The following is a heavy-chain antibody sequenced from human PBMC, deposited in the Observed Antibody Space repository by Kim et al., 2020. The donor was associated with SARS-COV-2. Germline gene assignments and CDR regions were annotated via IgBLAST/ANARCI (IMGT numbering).Heavy chain of an antibody. Sequence: ADSVKGRFTIFRDKSKNTLNLQMSSLRAEDTAVYYCAKEGYYGSGAFPDYWGQGTLVTVSS. D-gene: IGHD3-10*01. V-gene: IGHV3-30*02. J-gene: IGHJ4*02. CDR3: AKEGYYGSGAFPDY.